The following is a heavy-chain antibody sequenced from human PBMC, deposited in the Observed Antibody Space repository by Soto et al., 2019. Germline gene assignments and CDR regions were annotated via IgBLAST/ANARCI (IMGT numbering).Heavy chain of an antibody. CDR3: ARMNYYDTSGYPFDY. V-gene: IGHV4-31*02. CDR2: IYYSGST. CDR1: GGSISSYY. J-gene: IGHJ4*02. D-gene: IGHD3-22*01. Sequence: PSETLSLTCTVSGGSISSYYCSWIRQHPGKGLEWIGYIYYSGSTYYNPSLKSRVTISVDTSKNQFSLKLSSVTAADTAVYYCARMNYYDTSGYPFDYWGQGMMVTVSS.